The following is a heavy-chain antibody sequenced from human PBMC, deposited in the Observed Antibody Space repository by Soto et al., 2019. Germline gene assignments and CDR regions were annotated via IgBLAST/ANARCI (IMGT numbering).Heavy chain of an antibody. CDR2: INPGETNT. CDR3: ARDTFGPRDY. D-gene: IGHD3-16*01. Sequence: GGSLRLSCAASGFTFSNYWMNWVRQAPGEGLVWVSRINPGETNTNYADSVKGRFTISRDNAKNTLYLQMNSLRAEDTAVYYCARDTFGPRDYWGPGTLVTVSS. V-gene: IGHV3-74*01. J-gene: IGHJ4*02. CDR1: GFTFSNYW.